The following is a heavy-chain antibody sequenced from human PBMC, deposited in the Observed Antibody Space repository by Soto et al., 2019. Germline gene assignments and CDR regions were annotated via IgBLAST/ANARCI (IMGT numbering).Heavy chain of an antibody. J-gene: IGHJ4*02. CDR3: ARDPKRRDGYNHY. Sequence: EVQLVESGGGLVQPGGSLRLSCAASGFTFSSYWMSWVRQAPGKGLEWVANIKQDGSEKYYVDSVKGRFTISRDNAKNSLYLQMNSLRAEDTAVYYCARDPKRRDGYNHYWGQGTLVTVSS. V-gene: IGHV3-7*01. CDR2: IKQDGSEK. CDR1: GFTFSSYW. D-gene: IGHD5-12*01.